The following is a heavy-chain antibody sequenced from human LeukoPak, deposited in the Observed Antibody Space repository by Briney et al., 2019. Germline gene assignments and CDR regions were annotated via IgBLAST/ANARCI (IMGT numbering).Heavy chain of an antibody. CDR1: GYTFTSYG. CDR2: ISAYNGNT. D-gene: IGHD3-22*01. J-gene: IGHJ4*02. V-gene: IGHV1-18*01. Sequence: ASVTVSCKASGYTFTSYGISWVRQAPGQGLEWMGWISAYNGNTNYAQKLQGRVTMTTDTSTSTAYMELRSLRSDDTAVYYCARVYYDSSGYCRFDYWGQGTLVTVSS. CDR3: ARVYYDSSGYCRFDY.